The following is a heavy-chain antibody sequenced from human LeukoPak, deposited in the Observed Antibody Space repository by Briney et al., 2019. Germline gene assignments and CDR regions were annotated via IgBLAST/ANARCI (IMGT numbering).Heavy chain of an antibody. CDR3: VKTMVTFGGLIRTDAIEI. CDR1: GFTFSTYS. Sequence: GGSLRLSCAASGFTFSTYSMNWVRQAPGKGLEWVSSIGGSSSSIYYADSLKGRFTISRDNSMNTLYLQMSSLRPEDTAVYYCVKTMVTFGGLIRTDAIEIWRQGTMVTVSS. J-gene: IGHJ3*02. D-gene: IGHD3-16*01. V-gene: IGHV3-21*06. CDR2: IGGSSSSI.